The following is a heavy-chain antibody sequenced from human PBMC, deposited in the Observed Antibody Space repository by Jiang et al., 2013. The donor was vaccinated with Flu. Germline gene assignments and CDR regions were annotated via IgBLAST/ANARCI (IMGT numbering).Heavy chain of an antibody. D-gene: IGHD3-10*01. Sequence: VQLVESGAEVKKPGESLKISCKGSGYSFTSYWIGWVRQMPGKGLEWMGIIYPGDSDTRYSPSFQGQVTISADKSISTAYLQWSSLKASDTAMYYCARRVYYGSGSYYYFDYWGQGTLVTVSS. V-gene: IGHV5-51*03. CDR2: IYPGDSDT. CDR1: GYSFTSYW. J-gene: IGHJ4*02. CDR3: ARRVYYGSGSYYYFDY.